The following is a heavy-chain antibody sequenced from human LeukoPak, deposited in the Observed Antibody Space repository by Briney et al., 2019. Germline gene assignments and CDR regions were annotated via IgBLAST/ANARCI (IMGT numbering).Heavy chain of an antibody. V-gene: IGHV3-23*01. CDR3: AKIAAAGHFDY. Sequence: PGGSLRLSCAASGFTFSSYAITWVRQAPGKGLEWVSAISGSGGSTYYADTVKGRFTISRDNSNNTLYLQLNSLRAEDTAVYYCAKIAAAGHFDYWGQGTLVTVSS. CDR1: GFTFSSYA. CDR2: ISGSGGST. D-gene: IGHD6-13*01. J-gene: IGHJ4*02.